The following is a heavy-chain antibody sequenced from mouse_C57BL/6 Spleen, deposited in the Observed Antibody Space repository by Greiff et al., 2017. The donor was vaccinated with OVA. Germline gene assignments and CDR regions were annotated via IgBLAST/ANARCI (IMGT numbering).Heavy chain of an antibody. CDR3: ARGDEVYYFDY. J-gene: IGHJ2*01. D-gene: IGHD3-3*01. V-gene: IGHV1-59*01. CDR1: GYTFTSYW. CDR2: IDPSDSYT. Sequence: QVQLQQPGAELVRPGTSVKLSCKASGYTFTSYWMHWVKQRPGQGLEWIGVIDPSDSYTNYNQKFKGKATLTVDTSSSTAYMPLSSLTSEDAAVYYCARGDEVYYFDYWGQGTTLTVSS.